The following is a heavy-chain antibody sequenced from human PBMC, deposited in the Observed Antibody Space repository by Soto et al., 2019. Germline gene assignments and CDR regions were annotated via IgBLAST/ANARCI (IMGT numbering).Heavy chain of an antibody. CDR3: AKAMVVVTAISGGGGFDK. J-gene: IGHJ3*02. CDR1: GFTFSSYG. V-gene: IGHV3-30*18. Sequence: GGSLRLSCAASGFTFSSYGMHWVRQAPGKGLEWVAVISYDGSNKYCADSVKGRFTISRDNSKNTLYLQMNSLRAEDTAVYYCAKAMVVVTAISGGGGFDKWGQGTLLTVSS. D-gene: IGHD2-21*02. CDR2: ISYDGSNK.